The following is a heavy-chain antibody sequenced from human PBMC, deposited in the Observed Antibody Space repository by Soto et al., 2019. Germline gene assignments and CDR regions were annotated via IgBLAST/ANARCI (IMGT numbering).Heavy chain of an antibody. J-gene: IGHJ3*02. D-gene: IGHD1-26*01. CDR2: AHYSRTA. CDR3: AKWVSPHRAFDI. CDR1: GGSISDIF. Sequence: QVQLQESGPGLVLPSETLSLTCSVTGGSISDIFWNWVRRPPGKGLEWIGYAHYSRTAKYNPSLKSRVNMSLDSSNNQISLRLSSVTAADTAIYYCAKWVSPHRAFDIWGQGTMGTVSS. V-gene: IGHV4-59*08.